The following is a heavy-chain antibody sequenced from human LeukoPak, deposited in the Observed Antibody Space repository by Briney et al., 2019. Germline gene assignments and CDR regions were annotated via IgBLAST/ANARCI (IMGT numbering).Heavy chain of an antibody. CDR3: AREYYDSSGYYIGGGHYYYYYMDV. V-gene: IGHV3-21*01. D-gene: IGHD3-22*01. CDR2: ISSSSSYI. CDR1: GFTFDDYA. Sequence: SGGSLRLSCAASGFTFDDYAMHWVRQAPGKGLEWVSSISSSSSYIYYADSVKGRFTISRDNAKNSLYLQMNSLRAEDTAVYYCAREYYDSSGYYIGGGHYYYYYMDVWGKGTTVTISS. J-gene: IGHJ6*03.